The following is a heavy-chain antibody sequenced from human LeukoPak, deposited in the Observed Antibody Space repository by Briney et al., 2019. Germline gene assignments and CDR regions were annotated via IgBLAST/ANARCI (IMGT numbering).Heavy chain of an antibody. CDR2: INPNNGGT. CDR1: GYTFTGFY. J-gene: IGHJ4*02. Sequence: ASVKVSCKASGYTFTGFYMHWVRPAPGQGLEWMGWINPNNGGTNYAQKFQGRVTMTRDTSISTAYMELSRLRSDDTAVYYCASGGLYTSSSWGAEDYWGQGTLVTVSS. V-gene: IGHV1-2*02. CDR3: ASGGLYTSSSWGAEDY. D-gene: IGHD6-6*01.